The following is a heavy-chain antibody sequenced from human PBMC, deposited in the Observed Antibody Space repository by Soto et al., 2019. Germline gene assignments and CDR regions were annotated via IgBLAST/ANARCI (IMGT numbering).Heavy chain of an antibody. D-gene: IGHD2-15*01. CDR2: IYYSGST. CDR1: GGSISSYY. Sequence: SETLSLTCTVSGGSISSYYWSWIRQPPGKGLEWIGYIYYSGSTNYNPSLKSRVTISVDTSKNQFSLKLSSVTAADTAVYYCARTTEYCSGGSCYPYYYYYYMDVWGKGTTVTVSS. J-gene: IGHJ6*03. CDR3: ARTTEYCSGGSCYPYYYYYYMDV. V-gene: IGHV4-59*01.